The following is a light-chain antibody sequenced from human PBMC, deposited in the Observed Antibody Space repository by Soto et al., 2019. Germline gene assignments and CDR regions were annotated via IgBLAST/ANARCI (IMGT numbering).Light chain of an antibody. V-gene: IGKV3-20*01. CDR1: QSVSSSY. Sequence: EVVLTQSPGTLSLSTGEGATLSCRASQSVSSSYIAWYQQRPGQTPSLLIYGASTRATGIPDRFSGSGSGTHFTLTISRLEPEDFAVYFCQQYAGPPTTFGQGRRLEI. J-gene: IGKJ5*01. CDR2: GAS. CDR3: QQYAGPPTT.